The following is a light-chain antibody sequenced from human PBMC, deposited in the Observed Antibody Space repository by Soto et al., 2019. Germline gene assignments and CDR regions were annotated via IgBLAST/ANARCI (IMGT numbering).Light chain of an antibody. J-gene: IGKJ4*01. CDR2: VAY. CDR3: QKYNSYLRCLT. Sequence: DIQMTQSPSSLSASVGDRVTITCRASQGISNYLAWFQQKPGKAPKSLIYVAYSFQSGVPSKFRGSGPGPDFTLTVSSLQPENFVTYYCQKYNSYLRCLTFGGGTKVEIK. V-gene: IGKV1-16*02. CDR1: QGISNY.